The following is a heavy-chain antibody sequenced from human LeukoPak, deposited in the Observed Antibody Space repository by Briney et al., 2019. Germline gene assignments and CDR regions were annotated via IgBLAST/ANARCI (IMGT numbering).Heavy chain of an antibody. J-gene: IGHJ6*03. CDR3: AREGGWRANYMDV. Sequence: PSETLSLTCTVSGGSISSFYWSWIRQPPGKGLEWIGRIYTSGSTNYNPSLKSRVTISVDTSKNQFSLKLSSVTAADTAVYYCAREGGWRANYMDVWGKGTTVTVSS. CDR1: GGSISSFY. V-gene: IGHV4-4*08. CDR2: IYTSGST. D-gene: IGHD5-24*01.